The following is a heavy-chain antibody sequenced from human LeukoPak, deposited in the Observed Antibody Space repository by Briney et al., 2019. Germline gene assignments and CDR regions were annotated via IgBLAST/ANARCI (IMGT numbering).Heavy chain of an antibody. Sequence: ASVKVSCKVSRYTLTELAMHWVRQAPGKGLEWMGGFDPEDGETIYAQKFQGRVTMTEDTSTDTAYMELGSLGSEDTAVYYCATQARGYFYYWGQGTLVTVSS. V-gene: IGHV1-24*01. CDR3: ATQARGYFYY. J-gene: IGHJ4*02. CDR2: FDPEDGET. CDR1: RYTLTELA.